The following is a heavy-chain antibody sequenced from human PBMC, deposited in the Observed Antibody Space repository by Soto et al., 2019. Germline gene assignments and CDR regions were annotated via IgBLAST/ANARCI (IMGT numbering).Heavy chain of an antibody. CDR1: GYSFHTYA. CDR2: ISGYNGNT. J-gene: IGHJ4*02. V-gene: IGHV1-18*01. Sequence: ASVKVSCKASGYSFHTYAISWVRQAPGQGLEWVGWISGYNGNTNYAQKFQGRVTLTRDTSTKTAFMELSSLRSEDTAVYYCARDLIYSSGSLDYWGQGTLVTVSS. CDR3: ARDLIYSSGSLDY. D-gene: IGHD6-19*01.